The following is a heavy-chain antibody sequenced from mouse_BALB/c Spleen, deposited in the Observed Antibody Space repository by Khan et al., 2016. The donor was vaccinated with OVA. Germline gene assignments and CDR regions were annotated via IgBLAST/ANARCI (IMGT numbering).Heavy chain of an antibody. CDR2: INPTSGHT. CDR1: GYTFTTYW. Sequence: QVQLKESGAELAKPGASVKMSCKTSGYTFTTYWMHWVKQRPGQGLEWIGYINPTSGHTDYNEKFKDKATLSADKSSSTAYMQLSSLTSEDSAVYYCTRDRIDYWGQGTTLKVAS. V-gene: IGHV1-7*01. CDR3: TRDRIDY. J-gene: IGHJ2*01.